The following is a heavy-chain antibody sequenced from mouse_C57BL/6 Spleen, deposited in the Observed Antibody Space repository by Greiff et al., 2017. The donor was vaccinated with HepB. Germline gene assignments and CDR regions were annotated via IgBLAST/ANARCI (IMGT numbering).Heavy chain of an antibody. J-gene: IGHJ2*01. Sequence: EVKLQESGAELVRPGASVKLSCTASGFNIKDDYMHWVKQRPEQGLEWIGWIDPENGDTEYASKFQGKATITADTSSNTAYLQLSSLTSEDTAVYYCTTGVYYGNLDYWGQGTTLTVSS. CDR1: GFNIKDDY. CDR2: IDPENGDT. CDR3: TTGVYYGNLDY. V-gene: IGHV14-4*01. D-gene: IGHD2-1*01.